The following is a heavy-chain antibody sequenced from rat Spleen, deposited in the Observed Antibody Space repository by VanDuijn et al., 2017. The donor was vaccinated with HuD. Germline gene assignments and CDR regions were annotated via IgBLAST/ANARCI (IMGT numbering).Heavy chain of an antibody. CDR1: GFTFSNYG. J-gene: IGHJ2*01. CDR3: AREDIGTTRYYFDY. D-gene: IGHD1-5*01. CDR2: ISTGGGNT. V-gene: IGHV5S14*01. Sequence: EVQLVESGGGLVQPGRSLKLSCAASGFTFSNYGMAWVRQTPTKGLEWVASISTGGGNTYYRDSVKGRFTISRDNAKKTQYLQMDSLRSEDTATYYCAREDIGTTRYYFDYWGQGVMVTVSS.